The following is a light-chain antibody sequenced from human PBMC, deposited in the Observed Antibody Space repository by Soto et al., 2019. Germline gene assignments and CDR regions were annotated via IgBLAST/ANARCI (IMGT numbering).Light chain of an antibody. Sequence: QSVLTQPPSASGTPGQRVTISCSGSRSNIGSNTVNWYQQLPGTAPKLLIYSNNERPSGVPDRFSGSKSGTSAFLAISGLQSEDEADYYCAAWDDSLNGVVFGGGTKLTV. J-gene: IGLJ2*01. V-gene: IGLV1-44*01. CDR3: AAWDDSLNGVV. CDR1: RSNIGSNT. CDR2: SNN.